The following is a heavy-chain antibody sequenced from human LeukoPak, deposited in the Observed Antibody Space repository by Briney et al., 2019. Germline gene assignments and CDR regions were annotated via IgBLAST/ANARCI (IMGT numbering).Heavy chain of an antibody. J-gene: IGHJ4*02. CDR2: IWYDGSNK. Sequence: QPGRSLRLSCAASGFTFGSYGMHWVRQAPGKGLEWVAVIWYDGSNKYYADSVKGRFTISRDNSKNTLYLQMNSLRAEDTAVYYCARDGYYYDSSGYLDYWGQGTLVTVSS. CDR3: ARDGYYYDSSGYLDY. D-gene: IGHD3-22*01. CDR1: GFTFGSYG. V-gene: IGHV3-33*01.